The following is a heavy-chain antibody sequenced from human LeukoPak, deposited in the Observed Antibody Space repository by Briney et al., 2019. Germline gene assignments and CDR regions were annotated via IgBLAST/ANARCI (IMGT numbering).Heavy chain of an antibody. J-gene: IGHJ4*02. CDR2: ISYSGST. V-gene: IGHV4-61*01. D-gene: IGHD3-16*02. CDR1: GGSISSGSYY. CDR3: ARSIMITSGGVIAAFDY. Sequence: SETLSLTCTVSGGSISSGSYYWSWIRQPPGKGLEWIGYISYSGSTNYNPSLKSRVIISVDTSKNHFSLKVTSVTAADTAVYYCARSIMITSGGVIAAFDYWGQGTLVTVSS.